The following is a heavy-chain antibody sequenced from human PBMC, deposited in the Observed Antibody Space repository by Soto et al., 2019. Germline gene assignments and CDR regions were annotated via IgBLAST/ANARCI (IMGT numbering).Heavy chain of an antibody. Sequence: QVQLVQSGAEVKKPGSSVKVSCKASGGTFSSYTISWVRQAPGQGLEWMGRIIPILGIANYAQKFQGRVTITADKSTSTAYMELSSLRSEDTAVYYCASPTINWTDVGAFDYWGQGTLVTVSS. CDR2: IIPILGIA. D-gene: IGHD1-1*01. CDR1: GGTFSSYT. J-gene: IGHJ4*02. V-gene: IGHV1-69*02. CDR3: ASPTINWTDVGAFDY.